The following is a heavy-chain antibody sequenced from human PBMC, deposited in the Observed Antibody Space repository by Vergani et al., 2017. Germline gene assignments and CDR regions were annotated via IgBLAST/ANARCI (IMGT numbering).Heavy chain of an antibody. CDR1: GGTFSSYA. CDR3: AAGPDNDDYYPSYYYYMDV. V-gene: IGHV1-69*01. D-gene: IGHD3-22*01. CDR2: IIPIFGTA. Sequence: QVQLVQSGAEVKKPGSSVKVSCKASGGTFSSYAISWVRQAPGQGLEWMGGIIPIFGTANYAQKFQGRVTITADESTSTAYMELSSLRSEDTAVYYCAAGPDNDDYYPSYYYYMDVWGKGTTVTVSS. J-gene: IGHJ6*03.